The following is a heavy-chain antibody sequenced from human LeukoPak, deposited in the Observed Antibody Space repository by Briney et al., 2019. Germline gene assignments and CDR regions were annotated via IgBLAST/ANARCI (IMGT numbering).Heavy chain of an antibody. CDR1: GYTFTSYY. CDR3: ARAGHTAMDGPDYYYYGMDV. CDR2: INPSGGST. D-gene: IGHD5-18*01. V-gene: IGHV1-46*01. Sequence: GASVKVSCKASGYTFTSYYMHWVRQAPGQGLEWMGIINPSGGSTSYAQKFQGRVTMTRDTSTSTVYMELSSLRSEDAAVYYCARAGHTAMDGPDYYYYGMDVWGQGTTVTVSS. J-gene: IGHJ6*02.